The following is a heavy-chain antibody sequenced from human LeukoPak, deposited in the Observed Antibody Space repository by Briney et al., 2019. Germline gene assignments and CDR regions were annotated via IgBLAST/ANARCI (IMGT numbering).Heavy chain of an antibody. V-gene: IGHV3-30*04. CDR3: AKDSDTTPLYFDY. CDR1: GFTFSSYA. J-gene: IGHJ4*02. CDR2: ISYDGSNK. Sequence: GGSLRLSCAASGFTFSSYAMHWVRQAPGKGLEWVAVISYDGSNKYYADSVKGRFTISRDNSKNTLYLQMNSLRAEDTAVYYCAKDSDTTPLYFDYWGQGTLVTVSS. D-gene: IGHD1-14*01.